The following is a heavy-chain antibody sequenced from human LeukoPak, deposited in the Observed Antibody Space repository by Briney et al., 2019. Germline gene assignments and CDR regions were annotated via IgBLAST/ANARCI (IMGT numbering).Heavy chain of an antibody. V-gene: IGHV4-61*01. CDR3: ARGQDDRSGTFDY. J-gene: IGHJ4*02. CDR2: MSPSGTT. D-gene: IGHD3-22*01. CDR1: GDSVSSGNYY. Sequence: SGTLSLTCTVSGDSVSSGNYYLSWIRQPPGKGLDWITYMSPSGTTKYNPSLKSRVTTSVDTSRTQFSLRLSSVTAADTAGYYCARGQDDRSGTFDYWGKGILVTVSS.